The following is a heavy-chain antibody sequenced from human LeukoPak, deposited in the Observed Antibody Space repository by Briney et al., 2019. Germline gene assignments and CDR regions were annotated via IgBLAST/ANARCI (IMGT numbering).Heavy chain of an antibody. D-gene: IGHD4-17*01. CDR1: GFTFSNAW. CDR3: TTPTTNDYGDEAALYYYYYYGMDV. CDR2: IKSKTDGGTT. V-gene: IGHV3-15*01. Sequence: GGSLRLSCAASGFTFSNAWMSWVRQAPGKGLEWVGRIKSKTDGGTTDYAAPVKGRFTISRDDSKNTLYLQMNSLKTEDTAVYYCTTPTTNDYGDEAALYYYYYYGMDVWGQGTTVTVSS. J-gene: IGHJ6*02.